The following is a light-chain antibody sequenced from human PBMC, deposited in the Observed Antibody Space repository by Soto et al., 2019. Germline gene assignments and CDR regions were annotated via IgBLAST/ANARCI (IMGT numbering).Light chain of an antibody. J-gene: IGKJ1*01. V-gene: IGKV1-39*01. CDR1: QSISNS. CDR3: QQSYSSSWT. CDR2: RTS. Sequence: DIQLTQSPSSLSSSVGDIVTISCRASQSISNSLNWYQKKPGKAPNLLIFRTSGVHSGVPSRFSGSGSGTDFILTISSLQREDLATYYCQQSYSSSWTFGQGTKVDIK.